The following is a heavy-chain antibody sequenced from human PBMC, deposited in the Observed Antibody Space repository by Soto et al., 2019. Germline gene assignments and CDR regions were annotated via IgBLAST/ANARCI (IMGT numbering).Heavy chain of an antibody. CDR3: ARVGGYYDSSGYGVDAFDI. D-gene: IGHD3-22*01. CDR2: IYHSGST. Sequence: SETLSLTCAVSGGSISSGGYSWSWIRQPPGKGLEWIGYIYHSGSTYYNPSLKSRVTISVDRSKNQFSLKLSSVTAADTAVYYCARVGGYYDSSGYGVDAFDIWGQGTMVTV. J-gene: IGHJ3*02. CDR1: GGSISSGGYS. V-gene: IGHV4-30-2*01.